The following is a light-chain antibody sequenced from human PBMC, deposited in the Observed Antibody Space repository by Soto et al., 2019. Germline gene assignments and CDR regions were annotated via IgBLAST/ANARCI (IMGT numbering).Light chain of an antibody. CDR3: QQYYSSPLT. Sequence: DIVMTQXPDSLAVSLGERATINCKSSQSVLYSSNNKNYLAWYQQKPGQPPKLLIYWASTRESGAPDRFSGSGSGTDFTLTISSLQAEDVAVYYCQQYYSSPLTFGGGTKVEIK. CDR1: QSVLYSSNNKNY. CDR2: WAS. V-gene: IGKV4-1*01. J-gene: IGKJ4*01.